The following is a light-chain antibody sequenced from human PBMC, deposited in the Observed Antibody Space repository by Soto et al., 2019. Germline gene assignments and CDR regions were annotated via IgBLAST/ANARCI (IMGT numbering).Light chain of an antibody. J-gene: IGKJ5*01. CDR2: GAS. Sequence: EREMTQAPATLSVSPGDIATLSCRASQSVSSNLAWYQQKPGQAPRLLLYGASTRATGIPARFSGSGSGTEFTLTISSLQSEDFAVYYCQQYNNLPPITFGQGTRLEI. CDR1: QSVSSN. V-gene: IGKV3-15*01. CDR3: QQYNNLPPIT.